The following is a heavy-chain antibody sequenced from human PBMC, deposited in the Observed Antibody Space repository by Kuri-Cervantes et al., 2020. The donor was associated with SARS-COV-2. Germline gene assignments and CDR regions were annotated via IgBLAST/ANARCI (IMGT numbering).Heavy chain of an antibody. D-gene: IGHD3-16*01. J-gene: IGHJ4*02. V-gene: IGHV2-5*01. CDR1: GFSLSTSGVG. Sequence: SGPTLVKPTQTLTLTCTFSGFSLSTSGVGVGWIRQPPGEALEWLALIYWNDDKRYSPSLKSRLTITKDTSKNQAVLTMTNMDPVDTATYYCAHMSYDYVWGXXXYPYFDYWGQGTLVTVSS. CDR3: AHMSYDYVWGXXXYPYFDY. CDR2: IYWNDDK.